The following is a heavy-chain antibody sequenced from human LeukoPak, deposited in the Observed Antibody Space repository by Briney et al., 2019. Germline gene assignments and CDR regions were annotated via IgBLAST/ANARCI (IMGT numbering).Heavy chain of an antibody. CDR3: ASRWELRGPLDY. CDR2: INPSGGST. Sequence: GASVKVSCKASGYTFTSYYMHWVRQAPGQGLEWMGIINPSGGSTSYAQKFQGRVTMTRDTSTSTVYMELSSLRSEDTAVYYCASRWELRGPLDYWGKGMLVTVSS. CDR1: GYTFTSYY. V-gene: IGHV1-46*01. D-gene: IGHD1-26*01. J-gene: IGHJ4*02.